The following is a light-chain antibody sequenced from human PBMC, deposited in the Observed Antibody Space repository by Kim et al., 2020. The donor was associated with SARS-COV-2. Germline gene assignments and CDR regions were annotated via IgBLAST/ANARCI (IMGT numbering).Light chain of an antibody. CDR2: GAS. J-gene: IGKJ1*01. V-gene: IGKV3-20*01. Sequence: LSPGERATLSCRASQSVSSSHLSWYQPKPGQAPRLLIYGASTSATGIPDRFSGSGSGTAFTLTISRLEPEDFAVCYCQKYGSTWTFGQGTKVDIK. CDR1: QSVSSSH. CDR3: QKYGSTWT.